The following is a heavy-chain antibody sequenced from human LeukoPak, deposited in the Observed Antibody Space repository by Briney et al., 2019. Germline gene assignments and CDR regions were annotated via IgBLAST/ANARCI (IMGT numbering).Heavy chain of an antibody. CDR2: IYYSGST. Sequence: TSETLSLTCTVSGGSISSYYWSWIRQPPGKGLEWIGYIYYSGSTNYNPSLKSRVTISVDTSKNQFSLKLSSVTAADTAVYYCATSSSSTGVYYYYYYMDVWGKGTTVTVSS. CDR1: GGSISSYY. D-gene: IGHD6-6*01. V-gene: IGHV4-59*01. CDR3: ATSSSSTGVYYYYYYMDV. J-gene: IGHJ6*03.